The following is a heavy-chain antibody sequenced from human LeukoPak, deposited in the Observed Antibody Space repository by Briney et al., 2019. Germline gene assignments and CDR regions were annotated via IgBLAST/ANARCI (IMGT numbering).Heavy chain of an antibody. CDR3: AREAGWYSGSIDY. Sequence: GGSLRLSCAASGFIFSSYWMSWVRQAPGKGLEWVANIKQDGSEKYYVDSMKGRFTISRDNAKNSLYLQMNSLRAEDTAVYYCAREAGWYSGSIDYWGQGTLVTVSS. V-gene: IGHV3-7*01. D-gene: IGHD1-26*01. CDR2: IKQDGSEK. J-gene: IGHJ4*02. CDR1: GFIFSSYW.